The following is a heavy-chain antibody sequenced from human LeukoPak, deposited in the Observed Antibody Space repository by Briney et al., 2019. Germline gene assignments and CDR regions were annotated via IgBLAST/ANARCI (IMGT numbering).Heavy chain of an antibody. CDR3: ARDIGGAGYYGSGSYRYYYDSSGSFFDY. V-gene: IGHV4-4*07. Sequence: PSETLSLTCTVSGDSFSYFYWSWIRQPAGKGLEWIGRIYTSGSTNYNPSLKSRVTMSVDTSKNQFSLKLSSVTAADTAVYYCARDIGGAGYYGSGSYRYYYDSSGSFFDYWGQGTLVTVSS. D-gene: IGHD3-22*01. J-gene: IGHJ4*02. CDR2: IYTSGST. CDR1: GDSFSYFY.